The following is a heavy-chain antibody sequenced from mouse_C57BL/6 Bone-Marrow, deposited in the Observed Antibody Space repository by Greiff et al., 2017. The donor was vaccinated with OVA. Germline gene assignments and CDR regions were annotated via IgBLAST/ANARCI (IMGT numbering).Heavy chain of an antibody. V-gene: IGHV2-5*01. CDR2: IWRGGST. D-gene: IGHD2-2*01. Sequence: VQLQQSGPGLVQPSQSLYITCTVSGFSFTSYGVHWVRQSPGKGLEWLGVIWRGGSTDYNAAFMSRLSITKDNSKSQVCFKMNRLQADDTARYYCAKNGDLYYAYDAWFAYWGQGTLVTVSA. CDR1: GFSFTSYG. CDR3: AKNGDLYYAYDAWFAY. J-gene: IGHJ3*01.